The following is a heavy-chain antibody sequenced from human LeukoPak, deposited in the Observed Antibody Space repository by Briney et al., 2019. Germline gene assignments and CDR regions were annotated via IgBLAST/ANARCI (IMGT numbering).Heavy chain of an antibody. CDR1: GFAFSDYY. CDR2: ISSNGGST. D-gene: IGHD1-1*01. Sequence: PGGSLRLSCAASGFAFSDYYMSWIRRAPGKGLEYVSAISSNGGSTYYANSVKGRFTISRDNSKNTLYLQMGSLRAEDMAVYYCARASSPGHFDYWGQGTLVTVSS. CDR3: ARASSPGHFDY. J-gene: IGHJ4*02. V-gene: IGHV3-64*01.